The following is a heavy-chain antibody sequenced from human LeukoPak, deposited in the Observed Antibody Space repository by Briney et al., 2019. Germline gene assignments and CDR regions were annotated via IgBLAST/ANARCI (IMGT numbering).Heavy chain of an antibody. CDR3: ARESIDSSGYSHFDY. D-gene: IGHD3-22*01. CDR1: GFTVSSNY. Sequence: GGSLRLSCAASGFTVSSNYMSWVRQAPGKGLEWVSVIYSGGSTYYADSVKGRFTISRDNSKNTLYLQMNSLRAEDTAVYYCARESIDSSGYSHFDYWGQGTLVTVSS. J-gene: IGHJ4*02. V-gene: IGHV3-66*02. CDR2: IYSGGST.